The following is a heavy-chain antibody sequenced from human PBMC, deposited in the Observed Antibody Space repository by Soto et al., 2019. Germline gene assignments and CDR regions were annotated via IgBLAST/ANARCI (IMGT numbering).Heavy chain of an antibody. CDR3: EKDGRIVLGPAAICISWFDP. Sequence: GGSLGLCCAASGFTFSIYAMSLVRQSPGKGLEWVSAISGSGAATYYADSVKGRFTISRDNSKNTLYLQMNRLRAEDTALYYCEKDGRIVLGPAAICISWFDPWGQGTLVTVSS. V-gene: IGHV3-23*01. J-gene: IGHJ5*02. D-gene: IGHD2-2*01. CDR2: ISGSGAAT. CDR1: GFTFSIYA.